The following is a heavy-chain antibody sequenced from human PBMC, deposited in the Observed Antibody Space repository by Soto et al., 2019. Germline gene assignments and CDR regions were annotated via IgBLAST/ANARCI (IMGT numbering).Heavy chain of an antibody. CDR2: ISYDGSNK. CDR3: ARDLAYCSSTSCQPYGMDV. Sequence: QVQLVESGGGVVQPGRSLRLSCEASGFTFSSYAMHWVRQAPGKGLEWVAVISYDGSNKYYADSVKGRFTISRDNSKNTLYLQMNSLRAEDTAVYYCARDLAYCSSTSCQPYGMDVWGQGTTVTVSS. J-gene: IGHJ6*02. D-gene: IGHD2-2*01. CDR1: GFTFSSYA. V-gene: IGHV3-30-3*01.